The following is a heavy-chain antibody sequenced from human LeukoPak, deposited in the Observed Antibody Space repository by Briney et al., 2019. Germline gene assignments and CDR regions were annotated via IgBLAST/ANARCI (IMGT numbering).Heavy chain of an antibody. D-gene: IGHD3-3*01. J-gene: IGHJ5*02. Sequence: SVKVSCKASGGTFSSYAIGWVRQAPGQGLEWMGGIIPIFGTANYAQKFQGRVTITTDESTSTAYMELSSLRSEDTAVYYCARLNRTIFGVARGGWFDPWGQGTLVTVSS. CDR3: ARLNRTIFGVARGGWFDP. CDR2: IIPIFGTA. V-gene: IGHV1-69*05. CDR1: GGTFSSYA.